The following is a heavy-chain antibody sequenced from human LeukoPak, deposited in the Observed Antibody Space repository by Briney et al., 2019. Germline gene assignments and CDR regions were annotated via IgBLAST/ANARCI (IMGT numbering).Heavy chain of an antibody. CDR3: AKHSGHRYGDSDC. Sequence: SETLSLTCTVSGGSISSGGYYWSWIRQHPGKGLEWIGYIDYSGSTHHNPSLKSRVTISVDTSKNQFSLKLTSVTAADTAIYYCAKHSGHRYGDSDCWGQGTLVTVSP. J-gene: IGHJ4*02. D-gene: IGHD5-18*01. CDR2: IDYSGST. V-gene: IGHV4-31*03. CDR1: GGSISSGGYY.